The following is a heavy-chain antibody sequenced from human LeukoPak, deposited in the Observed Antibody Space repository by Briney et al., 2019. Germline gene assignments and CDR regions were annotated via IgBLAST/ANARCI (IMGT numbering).Heavy chain of an antibody. CDR1: GSNVSSSY. D-gene: IGHD3-3*01. CDR3: ARGFLEWLLYPIHFDY. V-gene: IGHV3-66*03. CDR2: LYSTGST. J-gene: IGHJ4*02. Sequence: GGSLRLSCAASGSNVSSSYMNWVRQAPGKGLEWVSILYSTGSTYYVASVKGRFTISRDNSKNTLYLQMNSLRAEDTAVYYCARGFLEWLLYPIHFDYWGQGTLVTVSS.